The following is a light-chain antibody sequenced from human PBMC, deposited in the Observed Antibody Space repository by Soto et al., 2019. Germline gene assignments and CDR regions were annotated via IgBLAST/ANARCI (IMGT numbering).Light chain of an antibody. CDR1: QNIGSW. CDR2: KAT. Sequence: DIQMTQSPSTLSASVGDGVTITCRASQNIGSWLAWYQQKPGEAPKLLIPKATNLQSGVPSRFSGSGSGTDFSLTISSLQPVDSATYFCQQYNDFHYSFGPGTKLDI. J-gene: IGKJ2*01. CDR3: QQYNDFHYS. V-gene: IGKV1-5*03.